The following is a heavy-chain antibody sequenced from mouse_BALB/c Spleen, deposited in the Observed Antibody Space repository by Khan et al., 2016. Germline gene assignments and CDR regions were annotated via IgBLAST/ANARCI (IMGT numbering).Heavy chain of an antibody. V-gene: IGHV1S81*02. CDR1: GYTFTSYW. Sequence: QVQLQQPGAELVKPGASVKLSCKASGYTFTSYWMHWVKQRPGQGLEWIGEINPSNGRTNYNEKFKRKATLTVDKSSSTAYMQLSSLTSEDSAVYYCARYYEGFAYWGQGTLVTVSA. CDR2: INPSNGRT. CDR3: ARYYEGFAY. J-gene: IGHJ3*01. D-gene: IGHD2-4*01.